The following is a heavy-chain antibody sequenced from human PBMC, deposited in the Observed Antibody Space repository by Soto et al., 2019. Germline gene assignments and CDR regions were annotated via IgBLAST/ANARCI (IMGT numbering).Heavy chain of an antibody. Sequence: QVVLLQSGAEVKEPGSSVRVSCQVSGSTFNNFAFSWVRQAPGHGHEWMGGIVVDSNTAEYSQRFQDRVTITADTSTDTLYMELGSLTFEDTAVYYCARAIKRWEVIYYFDFWGQGTLVTVSS. CDR2: IVVDSNTA. CDR1: GSTFNNFA. V-gene: IGHV1-69*14. J-gene: IGHJ4*02. CDR3: ARAIKRWEVIYYFDF. D-gene: IGHD1-26*01.